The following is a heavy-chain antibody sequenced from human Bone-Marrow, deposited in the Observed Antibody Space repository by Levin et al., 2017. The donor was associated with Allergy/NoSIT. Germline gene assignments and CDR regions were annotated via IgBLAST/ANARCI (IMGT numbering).Heavy chain of an antibody. CDR1: GYTFTNYA. D-gene: IGHD2-15*01. J-gene: IGHJ4*02. Sequence: ASVKVSCKASGYTFTNYAIHWVRQAPGQRLEWMGWINVGNGNTKYSQKFQGRVTITRDTYASTAYMELSSLRSEDTAVYYCARYCSGGSCHSALGFDYWGQGTVVTVSS. V-gene: IGHV1-3*01. CDR2: INVGNGNT. CDR3: ARYCSGGSCHSALGFDY.